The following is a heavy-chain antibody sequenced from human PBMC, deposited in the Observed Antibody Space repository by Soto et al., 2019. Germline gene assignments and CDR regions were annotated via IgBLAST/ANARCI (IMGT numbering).Heavy chain of an antibody. V-gene: IGHV4-30-2*01. CDR3: ARQEWGGYYFDY. Sequence: QLQLQESGSGLVKPSQTLSLTCAVSGGSISSGGYSWSWIRQPPGKGLEWIGYIYHSGSTYYNPSSQSRVTIAVDRSKNQFSLKLSSVTAADTAVYYCARQEWGGYYFDYWGQGTLVTVSS. CDR2: IYHSGST. J-gene: IGHJ4*02. D-gene: IGHD1-26*01. CDR1: GGSISSGGYS.